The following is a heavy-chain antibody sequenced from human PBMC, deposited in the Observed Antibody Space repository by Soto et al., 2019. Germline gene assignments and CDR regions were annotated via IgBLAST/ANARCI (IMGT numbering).Heavy chain of an antibody. CDR3: ARGGKERFRGSGMDV. Sequence: QVQLVQSGAEVRKPGSSVRVACKASGAKFSTYAINWVRQVPGQGLEWLGGIITFFGAAMYAQKFQGRVTITADESATTAYMELSSLRSEDTAVYYCARGGKERFRGSGMDVWGQGTTVTVSS. D-gene: IGHD1-1*01. CDR1: GAKFSTYA. CDR2: IITFFGAA. V-gene: IGHV1-69*01. J-gene: IGHJ6*02.